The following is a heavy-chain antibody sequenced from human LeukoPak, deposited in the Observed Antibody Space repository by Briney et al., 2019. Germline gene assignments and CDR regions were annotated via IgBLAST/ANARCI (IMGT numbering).Heavy chain of an antibody. V-gene: IGHV4-31*03. J-gene: IGHJ4*02. D-gene: IGHD3-10*01. Sequence: SETLSLTCTVSGGSISSGGYYWSWIRQHPGKGLEWIGYTYYSGSTYYNPSLKSRVTVSVDTSKNQFSLKLSSVTAADTAVYYCARVGLTMVRGAFDYWGQGTLVTVSS. CDR3: ARVGLTMVRGAFDY. CDR1: GGSISSGGYY. CDR2: TYYSGST.